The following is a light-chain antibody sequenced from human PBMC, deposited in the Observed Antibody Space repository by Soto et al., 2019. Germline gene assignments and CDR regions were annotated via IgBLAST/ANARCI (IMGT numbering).Light chain of an antibody. CDR1: SSDVGTYNL. Sequence: QSVLTQPASVSGSPGQSITISCTGISSDVGTYNLVSWYQQHPGKAPKLMICEVSGRPSGVSNRFSGSQSGKTASLTISGLQAEDEADYYCCSYAGSWVFGGGTKLTVL. J-gene: IGLJ3*02. CDR2: EVS. CDR3: CSYAGSWV. V-gene: IGLV2-23*02.